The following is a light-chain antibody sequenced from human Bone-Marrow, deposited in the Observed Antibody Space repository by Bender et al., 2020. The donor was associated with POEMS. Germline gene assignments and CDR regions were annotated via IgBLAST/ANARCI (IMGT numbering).Light chain of an antibody. CDR2: KNY. CDR1: SSNIGNNY. Sequence: QSVLSQPPSVSGTPGQRVTISCSGSSSNIGNNYVYWYQQFPGTAPKLLIYKNYQRPSGVPDRFSASKSGTSASLAISGLRSEDEADYYCVAWDDTLNGWVFGGGTKLTVL. J-gene: IGLJ2*01. CDR3: VAWDDTLNGWV. V-gene: IGLV1-47*01.